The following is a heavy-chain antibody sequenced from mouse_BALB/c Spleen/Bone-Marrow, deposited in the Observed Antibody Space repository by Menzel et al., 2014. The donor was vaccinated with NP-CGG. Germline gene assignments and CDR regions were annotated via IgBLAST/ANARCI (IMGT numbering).Heavy chain of an antibody. CDR3: ARNSYYGGSYNYFDY. D-gene: IGHD1-1*01. J-gene: IGHJ2*01. Sequence: QVQLQQSGPELVKPGASVKISCKASGYAFSSSWMNWVKQRPGQGLEWIGRIYPGDGDTNYNGKFKGKATLTADKSSSTAYMQLSSLTSVDSAVYFCARNSYYGGSYNYFDYWGQGTTLTVSS. CDR2: IYPGDGDT. CDR1: GYAFSSSW. V-gene: IGHV1-82*01.